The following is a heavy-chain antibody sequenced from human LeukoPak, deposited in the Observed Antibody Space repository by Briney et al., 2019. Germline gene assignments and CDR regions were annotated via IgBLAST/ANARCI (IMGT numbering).Heavy chain of an antibody. CDR3: ARKMAL. Sequence: GGSLRLSCAASGFTFSSYGMNWVRQAPGKGLEWVSYIDGSSRSIYYADSVKGRFTVSRDDAKNSLFLQMNSLRDEDTAVYFCARKMALWGQGTLVTVSS. D-gene: IGHD5-24*01. CDR1: GFTFSSYG. V-gene: IGHV3-48*02. J-gene: IGHJ4*02. CDR2: IDGSSRSI.